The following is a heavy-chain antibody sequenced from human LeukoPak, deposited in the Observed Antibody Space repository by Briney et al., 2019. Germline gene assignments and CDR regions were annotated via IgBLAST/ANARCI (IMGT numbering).Heavy chain of an antibody. Sequence: PGGSLRLSCAASGFNFSSYFMSWIRQAPGKGLEWVANIRQDGSKENSMDSVKGRFTISRDNALNSLYLQMSNLRAEDTAVYYCARDSPFGSFWGQGSLVTVSS. CDR1: GFNFSSYF. CDR2: IRQDGSKE. J-gene: IGHJ4*02. V-gene: IGHV3-7*01. D-gene: IGHD3-10*01. CDR3: ARDSPFGSF.